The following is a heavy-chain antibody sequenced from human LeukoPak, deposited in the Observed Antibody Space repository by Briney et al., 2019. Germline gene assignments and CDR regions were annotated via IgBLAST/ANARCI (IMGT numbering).Heavy chain of an antibody. Sequence: GGSLRLSCAASGFTFDDYAMHWVRQAPGKGLEWVSGISWNSGSIGYADSVKGRFTISRDNAKNSLCLQMNSLRAEDTALYYCAKDTNGGYEEYYFDYWGQGTLVTVSS. D-gene: IGHD5-12*01. J-gene: IGHJ4*02. CDR3: AKDTNGGYEEYYFDY. CDR1: GFTFDDYA. CDR2: ISWNSGSI. V-gene: IGHV3-9*01.